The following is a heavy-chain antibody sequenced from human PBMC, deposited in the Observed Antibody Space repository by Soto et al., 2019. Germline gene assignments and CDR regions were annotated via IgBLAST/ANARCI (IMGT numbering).Heavy chain of an antibody. CDR3: ARASHSYDSGSYYHPFDY. Sequence: LRLSCVPSGFTFDDYAMHWVWQAPGKGLGWVSGISWNSGSIGYADSVKGRFTISRDNAKNSLYLQMNSLRAEDAALYYCARASHSYDSGSYYHPFDYWGQGTLVTVSS. V-gene: IGHV3-9*01. CDR2: ISWNSGSI. CDR1: GFTFDDYA. J-gene: IGHJ4*02. D-gene: IGHD3-22*01.